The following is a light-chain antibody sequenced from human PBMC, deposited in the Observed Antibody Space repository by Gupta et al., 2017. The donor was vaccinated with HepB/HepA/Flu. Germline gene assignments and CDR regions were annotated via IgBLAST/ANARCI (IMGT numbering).Light chain of an antibody. CDR2: GTS. V-gene: IGKV1-39*01. Sequence: DIQMTQSPFSLSASAGDSITITCRASQSITRYLIWYQQKPGQAPNLLIYGTSHLQSGVPSRFSGSGSGTDFTLSISRLQSEDFATYYCQQRNSSPLTFGGGTKVEIK. J-gene: IGKJ4*01. CDR3: QQRNSSPLT. CDR1: QSITRY.